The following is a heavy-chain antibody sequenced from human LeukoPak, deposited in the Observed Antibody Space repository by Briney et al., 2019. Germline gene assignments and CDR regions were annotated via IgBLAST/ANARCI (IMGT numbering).Heavy chain of an antibody. CDR2: IYYSGSI. J-gene: IGHJ3*02. CDR3: ARRAVYYDSSGYYYGDAFDI. D-gene: IGHD3-22*01. CDR1: GYSISSSNW. Sequence: SETLSLTCAVSGYSISSSNWWGWIRQPPGKGLEWIGYIYYSGSIYYNPSLKSRVTMSLDTSKNQFSLKLSSVTAVDTAVYYCARRAVYYDSSGYYYGDAFDIWGQGTMVTVSS. V-gene: IGHV4-28*05.